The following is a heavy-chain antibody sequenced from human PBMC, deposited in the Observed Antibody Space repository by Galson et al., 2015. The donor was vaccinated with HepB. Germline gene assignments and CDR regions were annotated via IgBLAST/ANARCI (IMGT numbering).Heavy chain of an antibody. D-gene: IGHD2-2*01. CDR3: ARVKQYCSSTSCNFYYYYYMDV. CDR1: GFTFSDYY. J-gene: IGHJ6*03. V-gene: IGHV3-11*01. CDR2: ISSSGSTI. Sequence: SLRLSCAASGFTFSDYYMSWIRQAPGKGLEWVSYISSSGSTIYYADSVKGRFTISRDNAKNSLYLQMNSLRAEDTAVYYCARVKQYCSSTSCNFYYYYYMDVWGKGTTVTVSS.